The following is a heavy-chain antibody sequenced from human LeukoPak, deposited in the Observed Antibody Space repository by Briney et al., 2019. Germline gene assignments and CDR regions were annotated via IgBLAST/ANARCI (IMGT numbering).Heavy chain of an antibody. V-gene: IGHV3-74*01. CDR1: GFTFRNYW. J-gene: IGHJ4*02. D-gene: IGHD5-24*01. CDR2: VKGDGSFT. CDR3: VRDGDDYNFDY. Sequence: GGSLRLSCAASGFTFRNYWMHWVRQAPGKGLVWGSRVKGDGSFTDYADSVKGRFTISRDNAKNTLYLQMYSLRAEDTAAYYCVRDGDDYNFDYWGQGSLVTVSS.